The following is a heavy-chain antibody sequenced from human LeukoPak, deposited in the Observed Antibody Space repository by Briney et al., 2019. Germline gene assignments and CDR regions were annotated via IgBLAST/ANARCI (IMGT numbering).Heavy chain of an antibody. V-gene: IGHV3-53*01. Sequence: QPGGSLRLSCVASGFTVSSYYVSWVRQAPGKGLEWVSVIYSGGSTYYADSVEGRFTVSRDNSKNTLYLEMRSLRAEDTAVYYCARDSGSSTSRRDDYFDYWGQGTLVTVSS. CDR1: GFTVSSYY. J-gene: IGHJ4*02. D-gene: IGHD2-2*01. CDR2: IYSGGST. CDR3: ARDSGSSTSRRDDYFDY.